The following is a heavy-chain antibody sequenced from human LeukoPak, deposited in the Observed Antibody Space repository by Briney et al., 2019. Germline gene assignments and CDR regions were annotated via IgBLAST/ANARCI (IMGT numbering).Heavy chain of an antibody. Sequence: GESLKISCKGSGYSFTSYWISSVRQMPGKGLEWMGRIDPSDSYSNYSPSFQGHVTISADKSISTAYLQWSSLKASDIAIYYCARVLVVPAAGYYHYAMDVWGQGTTVTVSS. CDR1: GYSFTSYW. J-gene: IGHJ6*02. V-gene: IGHV5-10-1*01. D-gene: IGHD2-2*01. CDR2: IDPSDSYS. CDR3: ARVLVVPAAGYYHYAMDV.